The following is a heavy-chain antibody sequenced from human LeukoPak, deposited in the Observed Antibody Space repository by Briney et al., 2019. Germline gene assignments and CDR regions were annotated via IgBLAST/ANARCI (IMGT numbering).Heavy chain of an antibody. CDR3: ARVRVYTMIVVVRRPPGAFDI. Sequence: PSETLSLTCTVSGYSISSGYYWGWIRQPPGKGLEWIGSIYHSGSTNYNPSLKSRVTISVDTSKNQFSLKLSSVTAADTAVYYCARVRVYTMIVVVRRPPGAFDIWGQGTMVTVSS. CDR1: GYSISSGYY. CDR2: IYHSGST. J-gene: IGHJ3*02. V-gene: IGHV4-38-2*02. D-gene: IGHD3-22*01.